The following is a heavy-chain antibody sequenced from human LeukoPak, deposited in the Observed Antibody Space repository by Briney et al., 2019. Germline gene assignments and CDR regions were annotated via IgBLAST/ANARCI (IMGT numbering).Heavy chain of an antibody. CDR1: GASIRSYY. J-gene: IGHJ4*02. CDR2: IYSRGST. Sequence: SETLSLTCTVSGASIRSYYWSRIRQPPGKGLEWIGYIYSRGSTNYNPSLKSRVTISVDTSKNQFSLKLSSMTAADTAVYYCARDSSIFHYWGQGTLVTVSS. CDR3: ARDSSIFHY. V-gene: IGHV4-59*01. D-gene: IGHD3-9*01.